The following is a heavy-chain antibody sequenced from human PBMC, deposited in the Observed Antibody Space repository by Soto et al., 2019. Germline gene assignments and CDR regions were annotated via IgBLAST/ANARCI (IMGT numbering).Heavy chain of an antibody. CDR2: IYYSGTT. V-gene: IGHV4-39*01. Sequence: QLQLQESGPGLVKPSETLSLTCTVSGGSISSSGYSWGWIRQPPGKGLEYIGNIYYSGTTYYNPSLKSRVTISVDTSKNKFSLKLSSVTAADTAVYYCARHKSHSDWLDPWGQGTLVTVSS. J-gene: IGHJ5*02. CDR3: ARHKSHSDWLDP. CDR1: GGSISSSGYS.